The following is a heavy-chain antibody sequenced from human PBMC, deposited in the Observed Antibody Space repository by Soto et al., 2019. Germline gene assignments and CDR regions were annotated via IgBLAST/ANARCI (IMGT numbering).Heavy chain of an antibody. J-gene: IGHJ6*02. Sequence: SEPLSLTFTVSGVSIISGGYYWSLIRQHPGKGVEWIGYIYYSGSTYYNPSLKSRVTISVDTSKNQFSLKLSSVTAADTAVYYCARALQTAIGFKYYYYGMDVWGQGTTVTVSS. V-gene: IGHV4-31*03. CDR3: ARALQTAIGFKYYYYGMDV. D-gene: IGHD2-21*02. CDR1: GVSIISGGYY. CDR2: IYYSGST.